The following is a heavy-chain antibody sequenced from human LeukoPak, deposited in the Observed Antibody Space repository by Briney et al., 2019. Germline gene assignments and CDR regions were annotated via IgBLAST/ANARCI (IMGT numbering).Heavy chain of an antibody. D-gene: IGHD4/OR15-4a*01. CDR3: ATKYGES. Sequence: GGSLRLSCVVSGFTVSTSYMAWVRQAPGKGLECVSLIWIDGTTHYADSVKGRFTISGDNSKDTLYLQMNSLRPEDTAVYYCATKYGESWGQGTLVTVSS. J-gene: IGHJ5*02. CDR2: IWIDGTT. CDR1: GFTVSTSY. V-gene: IGHV3-66*02.